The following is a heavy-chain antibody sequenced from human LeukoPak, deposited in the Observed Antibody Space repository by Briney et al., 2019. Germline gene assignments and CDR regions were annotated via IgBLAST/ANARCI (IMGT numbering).Heavy chain of an antibody. CDR1: GGSISSGGYY. V-gene: IGHV4-31*03. J-gene: IGHJ4*02. CDR2: IYYSGST. CDR3: ARVALGYCSGGSCYPGGFDY. Sequence: SQTLSLTCTVSGGSISSGGYYWSWIRQHPGKGLEWIGYIYYSGSTYYNPSLKSRVTISVDTPKNQLSLKLSSVTAADTAVYYCARVALGYCSGGSCYPGGFDYWGQGTLVTVSS. D-gene: IGHD2-15*01.